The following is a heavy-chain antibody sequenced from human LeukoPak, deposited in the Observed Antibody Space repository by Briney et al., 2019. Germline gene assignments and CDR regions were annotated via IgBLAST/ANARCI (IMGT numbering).Heavy chain of an antibody. J-gene: IGHJ4*02. CDR1: GYRFTSYW. CDR2: IYPGDSNT. CDR3: ARKVGDEGFDY. V-gene: IGHV5-51*01. Sequence: GESCQIPCKGSGYRFTSYWTGWVRQMPGKGLEWMGIIYPGDSNTRYTPSFQGQVTISADKSISTAYLQWSSLKASDTAMYYCARKVGDEGFDYWGQGTLVTVSS. D-gene: IGHD1-26*01.